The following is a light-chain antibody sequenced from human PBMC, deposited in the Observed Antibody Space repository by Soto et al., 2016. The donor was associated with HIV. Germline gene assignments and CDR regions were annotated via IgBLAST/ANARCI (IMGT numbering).Light chain of an antibody. J-gene: IGLJ2*01. V-gene: IGLV3-21*03. CDR3: QVWDSNNDHHVA. CDR2: DDK. Sequence: SYILTQPPSVSLAPGKTARISCGGNNIGSKNVHWYQQRPGQAPVLVVYDDKVRPSGIPERFSGSNSGNTATLTITRVEAGDEADYYCQVWDSNNDHHVAFGGGTKLTVL. CDR1: NIGSKN.